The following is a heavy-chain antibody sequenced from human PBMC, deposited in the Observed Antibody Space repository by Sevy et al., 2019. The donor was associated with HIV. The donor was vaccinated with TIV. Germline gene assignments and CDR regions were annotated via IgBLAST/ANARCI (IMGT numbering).Heavy chain of an antibody. J-gene: IGHJ4*02. V-gene: IGHV1-2*06. Sequence: ASMKVSCKTSGYTFTDYYLHWSRQAPGQGLEWMGRINPLTGATNFVQSFQGGVAVTRDTSISTAYMELSGLRSDDTAVYYCAANDHWGQGTLVTVSS. CDR3: AANDH. CDR2: INPLTGAT. CDR1: GYTFTDYY.